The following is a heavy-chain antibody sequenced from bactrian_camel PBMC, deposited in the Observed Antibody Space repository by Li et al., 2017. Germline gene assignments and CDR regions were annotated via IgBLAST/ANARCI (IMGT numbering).Heavy chain of an antibody. V-gene: IGHV3S55*01. D-gene: IGHD1*01. CDR1: GISSPSYP. Sequence: HVQLVESGGGSVQAGGSLRLSCVASGISSPSYPMGWFRQAPGKEYEGVAAVDRNGLTTYTDSVKGRFTISKNNNKNTLYLQMNTLKPEDTASYYCAASGTYARYPCRKGSISSGARGPRSPSP. CDR2: VDRNGLT. J-gene: IGHJ4*01. CDR3: AASGTYARYPCRKGSISS.